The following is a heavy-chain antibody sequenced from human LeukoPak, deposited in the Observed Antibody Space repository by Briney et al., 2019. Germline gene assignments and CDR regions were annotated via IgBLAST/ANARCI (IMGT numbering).Heavy chain of an antibody. CDR1: GDSISSINW. J-gene: IGHJ4*02. CDR3: ARVVRIAAAMFFDH. CDR2: IYHGGTT. Sequence: PSGTLSLTCAVSGDSISSINWWSWVRQPPGKGLEWIGEIYHGGTTNYNPSLKSRVAISVDKSKNQFSLKLSSVTAADAAVYYCARVVRIAAAMFFDHWGQGTLVTVSS. D-gene: IGHD6-25*01. V-gene: IGHV4-4*02.